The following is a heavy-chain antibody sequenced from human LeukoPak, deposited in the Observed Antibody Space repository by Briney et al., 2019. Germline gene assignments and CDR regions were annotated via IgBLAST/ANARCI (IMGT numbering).Heavy chain of an antibody. CDR2: IKSKTDGGTT. V-gene: IGHV3-15*01. CDR3: TTEDHIFRRSSGYSVGAFDI. J-gene: IGHJ3*02. CDR1: GFTFSNAW. Sequence: GGSLRLSCAASGFTFSNAWMSWVRQAPGKGLEWVGRIKSKTDGGTTDYAAPVKGRFTISRDYSKNTLYLQMNSLKTEDTAVYYCTTEDHIFRRSSGYSVGAFDIWGQGTMVTVSS. D-gene: IGHD3-22*01.